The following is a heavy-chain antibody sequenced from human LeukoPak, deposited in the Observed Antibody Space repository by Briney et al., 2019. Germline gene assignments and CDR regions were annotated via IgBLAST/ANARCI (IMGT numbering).Heavy chain of an antibody. CDR1: GFTFTNYG. D-gene: IGHD4-17*01. Sequence: GRSLRLSCAASGFTFTNYGFPWVRQAPGKGLEWVAAMSHDGSFKYYGDSVKGRFTIPRDNSENTMYLQMNSLRTENTAVYYCARDAYVRDGYGDHLRDLVDVWGQGTTVTVSS. V-gene: IGHV3-30*03. CDR2: MSHDGSFK. J-gene: IGHJ6*02. CDR3: ARDAYVRDGYGDHLRDLVDV.